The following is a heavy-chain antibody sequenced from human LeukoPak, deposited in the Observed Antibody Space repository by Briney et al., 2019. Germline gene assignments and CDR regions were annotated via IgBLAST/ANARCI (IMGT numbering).Heavy chain of an antibody. Sequence: PGRSLRLSCAASGFTFSSYAMHWVRQAPGKGLEWVAVISYDGSNKYYADSVKGRFTISRDNSKNTLYLQMNSLRAEDTAVYYCARVVVISPYGLDVWGQGTTVTVSS. CDR1: GFTFSSYA. D-gene: IGHD3-16*02. V-gene: IGHV3-30-3*01. CDR2: ISYDGSNK. J-gene: IGHJ6*02. CDR3: ARVVVISPYGLDV.